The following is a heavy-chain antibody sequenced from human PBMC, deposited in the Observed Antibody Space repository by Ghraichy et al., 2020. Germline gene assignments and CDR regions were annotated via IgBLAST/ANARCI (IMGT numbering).Heavy chain of an antibody. CDR1: GFTFSSYR. CDR2: IDSSSSYI. D-gene: IGHD2-15*01. J-gene: IGHJ3*02. CDR3: ARDPGYCSGGRCFPDAFDI. Sequence: GSLRLSCAASGFTFSSYRMNWVRQALGKGLEWVSFIDSSSSYIYYADSVKGRFTISRDNAKNSLSLQMNSLRADDTAVYYCARDPGYCSGGRCFPDAFDIWGQGTMVTVSS. V-gene: IGHV3-21*01.